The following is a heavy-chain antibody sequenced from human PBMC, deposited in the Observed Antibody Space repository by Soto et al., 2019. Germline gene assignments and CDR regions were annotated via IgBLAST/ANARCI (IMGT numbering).Heavy chain of an antibody. J-gene: IGHJ4*02. CDR2: INQSGST. Sequence: QVQLQQWGAGLLKPSETLSLNCAVYGGSFSGYYWSWIRQPPGKGLEWIGEINQSGSTNYNPSLKSRVAISLDTSKNESSLKLNTATAADTAVYYCARGYRSGSYWAHWGQGTLVTVSS. D-gene: IGHD3-10*01. V-gene: IGHV4-34*01. CDR3: ARGYRSGSYWAH. CDR1: GGSFSGYY.